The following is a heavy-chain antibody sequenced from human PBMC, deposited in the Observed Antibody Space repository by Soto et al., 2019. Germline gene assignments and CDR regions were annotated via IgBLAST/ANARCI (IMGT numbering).Heavy chain of an antibody. CDR2: ISSSSSYR. J-gene: IGHJ4*02. V-gene: IGHV3-21*01. CDR3: ASDPQPHSGSLSYYFDY. D-gene: IGHD1-26*01. Sequence: GKGLEWVSSISSSSSYRYYADSVKGRFTISRDNAKNSLYLQMNSLRAEDTAVYYCASDPQPHSGSLSYYFDYPGQGTLVTVYS.